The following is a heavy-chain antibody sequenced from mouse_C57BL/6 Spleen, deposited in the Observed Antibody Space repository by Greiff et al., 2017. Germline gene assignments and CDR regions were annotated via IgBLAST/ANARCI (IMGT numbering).Heavy chain of an antibody. Sequence: VQLQQSGPGLVQPSQSLSITCTVSGFSLTSYGVHWVRQSPGKGLEWLGVIWRGGSTDYNAAFMSRLSITKDNSKSQVFFKMNSLQADDTAIYYCAKTRDYGSSYDYAMDYWGQRASVTVSS. D-gene: IGHD1-1*01. J-gene: IGHJ4*01. CDR1: GFSLTSYG. V-gene: IGHV2-5*01. CDR3: AKTRDYGSSYDYAMDY. CDR2: IWRGGST.